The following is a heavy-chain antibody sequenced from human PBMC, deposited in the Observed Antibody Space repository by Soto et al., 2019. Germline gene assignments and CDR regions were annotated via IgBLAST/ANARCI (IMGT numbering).Heavy chain of an antibody. CDR2: IKSKTDGGTT. D-gene: IGHD3-10*01. Sequence: GGSLRLSCAASGFTFSNAWMSWVRQAPGKGLEWVGRIKSKTDGGTTDYAAPVKGRFTISRDDSKNTLYLQMNSLKTEDTAVYYCTTSTMVRGVIEGYYYYYGMDVWGQGTTVTVSS. CDR3: TTSTMVRGVIEGYYYYYGMDV. J-gene: IGHJ6*02. CDR1: GFTFSNAW. V-gene: IGHV3-15*01.